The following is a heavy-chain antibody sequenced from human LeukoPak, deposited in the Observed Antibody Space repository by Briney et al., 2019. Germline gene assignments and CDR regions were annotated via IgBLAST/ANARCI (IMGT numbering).Heavy chain of an antibody. CDR1: GFTFSSYA. D-gene: IGHD3-22*01. Sequence: GRSLRLSCAASGFTFSSYAMHWVRQAPGKGLEWVAVISYDGSNKYYADSVKGRFTISRDNSKNTLYLQMNSLRAEDTAVYYCARASGMYYYDSSGFDYWGQEPWSPSPQ. CDR3: ARASGMYYYDSSGFDY. V-gene: IGHV3-30-3*01. J-gene: IGHJ4*01. CDR2: ISYDGSNK.